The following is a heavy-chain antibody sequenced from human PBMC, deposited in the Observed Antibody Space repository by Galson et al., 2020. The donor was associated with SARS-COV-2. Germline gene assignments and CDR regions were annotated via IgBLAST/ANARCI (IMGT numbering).Heavy chain of an antibody. V-gene: IGHV3-23*01. CDR1: GFTFSSYA. CDR2: IRGSGGST. J-gene: IGHJ6*02. Sequence: GESLKISCAASGFTFSSYAMSWVRQAPGKGLEWVSAIRGSGGSTYYADSVKGRFTISRDNSKNTLYLQMNSLRAEDTAVYYCAKDYYGSGDNYYYYYGMDVWGQGTTVTVSS. D-gene: IGHD3-10*01. CDR3: AKDYYGSGDNYYYYYGMDV.